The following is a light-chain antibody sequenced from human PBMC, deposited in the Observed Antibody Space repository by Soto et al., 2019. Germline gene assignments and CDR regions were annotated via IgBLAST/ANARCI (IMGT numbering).Light chain of an antibody. V-gene: IGLV1-40*01. J-gene: IGLJ3*02. CDR3: QSYDSSLSGWV. Sequence: QSALTQPPSVSGAPGQRVTISCTESSSNIGAGYDVHWYQQLPGTAPKLLIYGNSNRPSGVPDRFSGSKSGTSAYLAITGLPAADEADYYCQSYDSSLSGWVFGGGTKLTVL. CDR1: SSNIGAGYD. CDR2: GNS.